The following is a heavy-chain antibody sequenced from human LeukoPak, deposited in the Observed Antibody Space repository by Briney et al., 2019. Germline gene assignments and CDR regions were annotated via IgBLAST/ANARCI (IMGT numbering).Heavy chain of an antibody. D-gene: IGHD5-18*01. V-gene: IGHV3-30*18. CDR1: GFTFSSHG. Sequence: GRSLRLSCAASGFTFSSHGMHWVRQAPGKGLEWVAVISYDGSDKYYADSVKGRFTISRDNSKNTLYLQMNSLRAEDTAVYYCAKRRTVDTAVVTHYYGMDVWGQGTTVTVSS. CDR2: ISYDGSDK. CDR3: AKRRTVDTAVVTHYYGMDV. J-gene: IGHJ6*02.